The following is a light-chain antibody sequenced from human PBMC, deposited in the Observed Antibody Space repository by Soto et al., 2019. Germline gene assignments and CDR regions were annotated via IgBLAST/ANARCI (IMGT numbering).Light chain of an antibody. CDR1: SSDVGGYNY. J-gene: IGLJ3*02. CDR3: SSYAGRSNPIWV. Sequence: QSALTQPPSASGSPGQSVTISCTGTSSDVGGYNYVSWYQQHPGKAPKLMIYEVSKRPSGVPDRFSGSKSGNTASLTVSGFQLEDEADYYCSSYAGRSNPIWVFGGGTKLTVL. V-gene: IGLV2-8*01. CDR2: EVS.